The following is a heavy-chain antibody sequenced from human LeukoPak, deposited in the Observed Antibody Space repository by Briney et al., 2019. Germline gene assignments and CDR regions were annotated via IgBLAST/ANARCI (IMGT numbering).Heavy chain of an antibody. CDR3: ARKLRLGGNWFDP. V-gene: IGHV1-69*13. CDR2: IIPISGTT. J-gene: IGHJ5*02. D-gene: IGHD1-26*01. Sequence: SVKVSCKTSGGTFTSYAITWVRQAPGQGLEWMGKIIPISGTTNHAQKFQGRVTFTADESTSTAYMELSSLRSEDTALYYCARKLRLGGNWFDPWGRGTLVTVSS. CDR1: GGTFTSYA.